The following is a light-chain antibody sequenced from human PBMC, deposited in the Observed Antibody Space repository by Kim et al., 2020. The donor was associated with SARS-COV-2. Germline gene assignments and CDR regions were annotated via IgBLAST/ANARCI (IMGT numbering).Light chain of an antibody. CDR2: DVN. CDR1: SSNFGGYNY. J-gene: IGLJ1*01. Sequence: GQSVTISCTGTSSNFGGYNYVSWYQQHPGKAPKLMIYDVNRRPSGVPDRLSASKSGNTASLTVSGLQAEDEADYYCISYAGNNVYVFGTGTKVTVL. V-gene: IGLV2-8*01. CDR3: ISYAGNNVYV.